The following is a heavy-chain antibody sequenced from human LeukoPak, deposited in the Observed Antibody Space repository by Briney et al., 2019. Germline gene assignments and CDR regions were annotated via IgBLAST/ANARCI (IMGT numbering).Heavy chain of an antibody. CDR1: GGTFSSYA. J-gene: IGHJ6*02. CDR3: ADPGRWPLEPISNYLHGKDV. D-gene: IGHD1-1*01. CDR2: IIPIFGTA. V-gene: IGHV1-69*13. Sequence: SVKVSCKASGGTFSSYAISWVRQAPGQGLEWMGGIIPIFGTANYAQKFQGRVTITADESTSTAYMELSSLRSEDTAVYYCADPGRWPLEPISNYLHGKDVWGQGTTVTVSS.